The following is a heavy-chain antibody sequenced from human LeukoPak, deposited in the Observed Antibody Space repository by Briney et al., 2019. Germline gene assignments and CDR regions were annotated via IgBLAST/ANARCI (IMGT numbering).Heavy chain of an antibody. CDR2: IYTSGST. CDR1: DGSMISYH. Sequence: SETLSLTCSVSDGSMISYHWSWIRQPAGKGLECIGRIYTSGSTDYNPSLMSRVTISVDTSKNHLSLKFESVTAADTAVYYCARAERTVNVLDIGGQGTIVSVSS. CDR3: ARAERTVNVLDI. J-gene: IGHJ3*02. D-gene: IGHD1-1*01. V-gene: IGHV4-4*07.